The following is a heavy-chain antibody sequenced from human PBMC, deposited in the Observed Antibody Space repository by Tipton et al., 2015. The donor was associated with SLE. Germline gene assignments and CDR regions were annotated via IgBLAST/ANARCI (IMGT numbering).Heavy chain of an antibody. CDR1: GFTFSSYG. J-gene: IGHJ6*02. Sequence: SLRLSCAASGFTFSSYGMHWVRQAPGKGLEWVSGISGSGDSTYYADSAKGRFTISRANPKDTLYLQMNSLRVEDTAIYYCAKARGFYYYYGKDVWGQGTTVTVSS. CDR2: ISGSGDST. V-gene: IGHV3-23*01. CDR3: AKARGFYYYYGKDV.